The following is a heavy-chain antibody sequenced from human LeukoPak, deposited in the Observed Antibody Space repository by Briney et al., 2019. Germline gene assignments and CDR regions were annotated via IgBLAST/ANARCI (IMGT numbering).Heavy chain of an antibody. CDR2: VYYSGST. V-gene: IGHV4-59*01. CDR3: ARVLGYCGGGSCYGRDYYYYGMDV. J-gene: IGHJ6*02. CDR1: GGSISSYY. Sequence: SETLSLTCTVSGGSISSYYWSWIRQPPGVGLEWIGYVYYSGSTNYNPSLKSRVTISVATSKNQFSLKLSSVTAADTAVYYCARVLGYCGGGSCYGRDYYYYGMDVWGQGTTVTVSS. D-gene: IGHD2-15*01.